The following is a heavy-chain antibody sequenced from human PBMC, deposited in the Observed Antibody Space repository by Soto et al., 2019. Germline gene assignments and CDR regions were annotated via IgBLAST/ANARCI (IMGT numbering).Heavy chain of an antibody. CDR3: AKGEGYCSSTSCYAGGYAFDI. D-gene: IGHD2-2*01. CDR2: ISGSGGST. V-gene: IGHV3-23*01. CDR1: GFTFSSYA. J-gene: IGHJ3*02. Sequence: GGSLRLSCAASGFTFSSYAMSWVRQAPGKGLEWVSAISGSGGSTYYADSVKGRFTISRDNSKNTLYLQMNSLRAEDTAVYYCAKGEGYCSSTSCYAGGYAFDIWGQGTMVTVSS.